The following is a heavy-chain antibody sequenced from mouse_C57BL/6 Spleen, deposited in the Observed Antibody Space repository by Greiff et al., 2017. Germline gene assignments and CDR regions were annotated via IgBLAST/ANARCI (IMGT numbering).Heavy chain of an antibody. Sequence: QVQLQQPGAELVKPGASVKLSCKASGYTFTSYWMQWVKQRPGQGLEWIGEIDPSDSSTNYNQKFKGKATLTVDTSSSTAYMQLSSLTSEASAVYYCAREEKGFAYWGQGTLVTVSA. J-gene: IGHJ3*01. CDR1: GYTFTSYW. CDR3: AREEKGFAY. V-gene: IGHV1-50*01. CDR2: IDPSDSST.